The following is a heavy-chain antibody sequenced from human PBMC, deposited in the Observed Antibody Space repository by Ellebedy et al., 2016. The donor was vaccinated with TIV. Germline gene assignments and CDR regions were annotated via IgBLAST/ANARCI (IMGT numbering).Heavy chain of an antibody. V-gene: IGHV1-18*01. CDR2: ISAYNGNT. J-gene: IGHJ6*02. CDR1: GYTFTSYG. D-gene: IGHD5-12*01. Sequence: ASVKVSXKASGYTFTSYGISWVRQAPGQGLEWMGWISAYNGNTNYAQKLQGRVTMTTDTSTSTAYMELRSLRSDDTAVYYCAREGPSGYDSDFYYGMDVWGQGTTVTVSS. CDR3: AREGPSGYDSDFYYGMDV.